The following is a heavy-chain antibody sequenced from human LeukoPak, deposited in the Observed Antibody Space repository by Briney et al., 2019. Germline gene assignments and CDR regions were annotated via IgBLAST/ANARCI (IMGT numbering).Heavy chain of an antibody. V-gene: IGHV4-59*08. CDR1: GGSISSYY. J-gene: IGHJ3*02. CDR2: IYYSGST. Sequence: KTSETLSLTCTVSGGSISSYYWSWIRQPPGKGLEWIGYIYYSGSTNYNPSLKSRVTISVDTSKNQFSLKLSSVTAADTAVYYCARRGQQLALDAFAIWGQGTMVTVSS. D-gene: IGHD6-13*01. CDR3: ARRGQQLALDAFAI.